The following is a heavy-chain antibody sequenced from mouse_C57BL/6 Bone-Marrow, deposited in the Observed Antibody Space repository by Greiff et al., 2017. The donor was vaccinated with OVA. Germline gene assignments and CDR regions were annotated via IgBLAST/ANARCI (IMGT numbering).Heavy chain of an antibody. J-gene: IGHJ4*01. CDR3: ARNAYYSNYDYYAMDY. V-gene: IGHV3-6*01. D-gene: IGHD2-5*01. CDR1: GYSITSGYY. Sequence: ESGPGLVKPSQSLSLTCSVPGYSITSGYYWNWIRQFPGNKLEWMGYISYDGSNNYNPSLKNRISITRDTSKNQFFLKLNSVTTEDTATYYCARNAYYSNYDYYAMDYWGQGTSVTVSS. CDR2: ISYDGSN.